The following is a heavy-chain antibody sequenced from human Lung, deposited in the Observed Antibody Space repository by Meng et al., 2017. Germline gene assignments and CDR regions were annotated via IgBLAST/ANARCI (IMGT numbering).Heavy chain of an antibody. CDR2: IKSNSDGGTT. CDR3: ATGAAAADH. D-gene: IGHD6-13*01. J-gene: IGHJ4*02. V-gene: IGHV3-15*01. CDR1: GVSVTDAW. Sequence: EVLVVESGGGRVKPGGSFRLSCVASGVSVTDAWMSWVCQAQGKGLEWFGRIKSNSDGGTTDYAAPVKGRFTISRDDSKNTLYLQMNSLITEDTAVYFCATGAAAADHWGQGTLVTVSS.